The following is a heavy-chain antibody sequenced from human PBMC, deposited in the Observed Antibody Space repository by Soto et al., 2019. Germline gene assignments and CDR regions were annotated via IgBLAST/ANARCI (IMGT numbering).Heavy chain of an antibody. D-gene: IGHD4-17*01. CDR2: IKSKTDGGTT. Sequence: EVQLVESGGGLVKPGGSLRLSCAASGFTFSNFWLNWVRQAPGKGLEWVGSIKSKTDGGTTDYAAHVKGRFTISRDDSKNTLYLQMNSLKTEDTAVYYCTTVDYGDYGDAFDSWGQGTMVTVSS. V-gene: IGHV3-15*07. CDR1: GFTFSNFW. J-gene: IGHJ3*02. CDR3: TTVDYGDYGDAFDS.